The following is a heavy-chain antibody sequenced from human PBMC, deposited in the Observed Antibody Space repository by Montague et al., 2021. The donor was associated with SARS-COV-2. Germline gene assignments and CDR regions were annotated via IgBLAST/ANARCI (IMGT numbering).Heavy chain of an antibody. V-gene: IGHV4-34*01. CDR2: INHSANT. Sequence: SDTLSLTCAVYGGSLSGYYWSWIRQPPEKGLEWIGEINHSANTKXNPSLKSPVTISIDTSKNQFSLKMTSVTAADTATYYCASGIYPSGSYYNRYYYGLNIWGSGTTVIVSS. D-gene: IGHD3-10*01. CDR3: ASGIYPSGSYYNRYYYGLNI. CDR1: GGSLSGYY. J-gene: IGHJ6*04.